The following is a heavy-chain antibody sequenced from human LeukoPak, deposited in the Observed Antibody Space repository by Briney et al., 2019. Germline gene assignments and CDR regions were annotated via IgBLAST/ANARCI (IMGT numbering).Heavy chain of an antibody. J-gene: IGHJ4*02. CDR1: GFTFSSYS. V-gene: IGHV3-21*01. D-gene: IGHD1-7*01. Sequence: GGSLRLSCAASGFTFSSYSMNWVRQAPGKGLEWVSSISSSSSYIYYADSVKGRFTISRDNAKNSLYLQMNGLRAEDTAVYYCARVPGGVTGTKTSDYWGQGTLVTVSS. CDR3: ARVPGGVTGTKTSDY. CDR2: ISSSSSYI.